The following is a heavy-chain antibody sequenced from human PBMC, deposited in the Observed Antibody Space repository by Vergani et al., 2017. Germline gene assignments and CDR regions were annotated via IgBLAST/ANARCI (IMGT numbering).Heavy chain of an antibody. CDR1: GFTFSDFS. D-gene: IGHD2-8*01. CDR2: IGSSGPYI. J-gene: IGHJ6*02. CDR3: ARDCTSGGGPDYYGMDV. V-gene: IGHV3-21*06. Sequence: VQLVESGGGLVKPGGSLRLSCAASGFTFSDFSMSWVRQAPGKGLEWVAFIGSSGPYINYADSVKGRFIISRDNTNNSLFLQLRSLRAEDAAVYYCARDCTSGGGPDYYGMDVWGQGATVTVSS.